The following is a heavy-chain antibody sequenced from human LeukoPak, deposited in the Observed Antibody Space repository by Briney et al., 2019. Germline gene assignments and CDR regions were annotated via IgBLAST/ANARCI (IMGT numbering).Heavy chain of an antibody. CDR1: GGSISTSSYY. CDR2: XXXNGNT. CDR3: ARQALDYGSSWYEGYWIDP. Sequence: PSETLSLTCTVSGGSISTSSYYWGWXXXXPXXXXXXXXXXXXNGNTYYNPSLKSRVXXSVDTSKNRFSLKLSSVTAADTAVYYCARQALDYGSSWYEGYWIDPWGQGTLVSVSS. D-gene: IGHD6-13*01. J-gene: IGHJ5*02. V-gene: IGHV4-39*01.